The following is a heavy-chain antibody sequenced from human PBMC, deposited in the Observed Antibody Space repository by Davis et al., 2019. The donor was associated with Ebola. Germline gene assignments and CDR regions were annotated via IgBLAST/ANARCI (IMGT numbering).Heavy chain of an antibody. CDR1: GGSISSRSYY. J-gene: IGHJ5*02. CDR3: ASQTVTTGWFDP. Sequence: SETLSLTCAVSGGSISSRSYYWGWIRQPPGKGLEWIGSIYYSGSTYYNPSLKSRVTISVDTSKNQFSLKLSSVTAADTAVYYCASQTVTTGWFDPWGQGTLVTVSS. V-gene: IGHV4-39*07. D-gene: IGHD4-17*01. CDR2: IYYSGST.